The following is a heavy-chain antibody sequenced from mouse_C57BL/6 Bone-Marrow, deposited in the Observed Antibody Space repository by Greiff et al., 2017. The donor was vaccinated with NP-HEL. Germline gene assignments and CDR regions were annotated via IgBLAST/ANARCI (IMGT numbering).Heavy chain of an antibody. J-gene: IGHJ1*03. D-gene: IGHD1-2*01. CDR3: ARLLRREGYFDV. CDR1: GFSLTSYA. V-gene: IGHV2-9-1*01. CDR2: IWTGGGK. Sequence: VQLQQSGPGLVAPSQSLSITCTVSGFSLTSYAISWVRQPPGKGLEWLGVIWTGGGKNYNSALKSRMSISKDNSKSQVFLKMNSLQTDDTARYYCARLLRREGYFDVWGTGTTVTVSS.